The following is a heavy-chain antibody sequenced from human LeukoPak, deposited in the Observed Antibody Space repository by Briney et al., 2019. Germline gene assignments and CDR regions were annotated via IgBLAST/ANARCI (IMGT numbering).Heavy chain of an antibody. CDR3: ARDSPRDYYDSSGYYYYAFDI. V-gene: IGHV4-4*07. CDR2: IYTSAST. CDR1: GGSISSYY. D-gene: IGHD3-22*01. J-gene: IGHJ3*02. Sequence: KASETLSLTCTVSGGSISSYYWSWIRQPAGKGLEWIGRIYTSASTNYNPSLKGRVTMSVDTSKNQFSLKLSSVTAADTAVYYCARDSPRDYYDSSGYYYYAFDIWGQGTMVTVSS.